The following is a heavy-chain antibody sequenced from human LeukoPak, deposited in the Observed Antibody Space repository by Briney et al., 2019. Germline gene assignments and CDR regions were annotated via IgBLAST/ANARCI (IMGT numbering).Heavy chain of an antibody. J-gene: IGHJ4*02. Sequence: GGSLTLSCAASGFTFSGYAMHWVRQAPGKGLEWVAVISYDGSNKYYADSVKGRFTISRDNSKNTLYLQMNSLRAEDTAVYYCARDRYSGSYVDYWGQGTMVTVSS. CDR1: GFTFSGYA. CDR3: ARDRYSGSYVDY. CDR2: ISYDGSNK. V-gene: IGHV3-30-3*01. D-gene: IGHD1-26*01.